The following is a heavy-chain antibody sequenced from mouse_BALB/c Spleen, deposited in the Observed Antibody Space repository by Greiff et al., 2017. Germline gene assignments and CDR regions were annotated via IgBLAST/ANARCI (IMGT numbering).Heavy chain of an antibody. D-gene: IGHD1-2*01. V-gene: IGHV6-6*02. J-gene: IGHJ2*01. CDR1: GFTFSSYW. Sequence: EVKVEESGGGLVQPGGSMKLSCVASGFTFSSYWMSWVRQSPEKGLEWVAEIRLKSDNYATHYAESVKGKFTISRDDSKSRLYLQMNSLRAEDTGIYYCTVHYYRPFDYWGQGTTLTVSS. CDR2: IRLKSDNYAT. CDR3: TVHYYRPFDY.